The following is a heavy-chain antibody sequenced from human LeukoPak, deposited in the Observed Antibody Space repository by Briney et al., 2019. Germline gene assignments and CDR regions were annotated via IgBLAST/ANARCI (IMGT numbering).Heavy chain of an antibody. CDR1: GGSFSGYY. J-gene: IGHJ4*02. CDR3: ASRINYYDSSGYYYY. Sequence: PSETLSLTCAVYGGSFSGYYWSWIRQPPGKGLEWIGEINHSGSTYYNPSLKSRVTISVDTSKNQFSLKLSSVTAADTAVYYCASRINYYDSSGYYYYWGQGTLVTVSS. D-gene: IGHD3-22*01. CDR2: INHSGST. V-gene: IGHV4-34*01.